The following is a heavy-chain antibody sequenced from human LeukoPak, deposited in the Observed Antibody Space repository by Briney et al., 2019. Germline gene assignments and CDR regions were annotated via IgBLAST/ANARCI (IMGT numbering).Heavy chain of an antibody. V-gene: IGHV3-23*01. CDR2: LSGTGGST. Sequence: GGSLRLSCAASGFTFSNYAMSWVRQAPGKGLEWVSTLSGTGGSTYYADSVKGRFTISRDNSKNTLYLQVSSLRAEDTAVYYCAKVNPDSWGQGTLVTVSS. J-gene: IGHJ4*02. CDR1: GFTFSNYA. CDR3: AKVNPDS.